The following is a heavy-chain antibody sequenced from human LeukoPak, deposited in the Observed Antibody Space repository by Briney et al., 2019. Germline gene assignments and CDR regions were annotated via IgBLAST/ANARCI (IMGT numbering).Heavy chain of an antibody. CDR1: GGSIRSYY. CDR3: ARDIDAMVRGVIYQTHAFDI. CDR2: IYTSGST. Sequence: SETLSLTCTVSGGSIRSYYWSWIRQPAGKGLEWIGRIYTSGSTNYNPSLKSLVTMSVDTSKNQFSLKLSSVTAADTAVYYCARDIDAMVRGVIYQTHAFDIWGQGTMVTVSS. V-gene: IGHV4-4*07. D-gene: IGHD3-10*01. J-gene: IGHJ3*02.